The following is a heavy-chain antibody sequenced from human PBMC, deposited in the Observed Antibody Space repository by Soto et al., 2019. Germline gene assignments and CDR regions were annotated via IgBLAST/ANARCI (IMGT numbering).Heavy chain of an antibody. J-gene: IGHJ4*02. D-gene: IGHD1-26*01. CDR3: ARARVSYSFDY. V-gene: IGHV3-11*05. CDR2: ISGSSSDS. CDR1: GFTFTDYY. Sequence: QVQLVESGGGLVRPGGSLRLSCAASGFTFTDYYMGWFRLALGKGLECVSYISGSSSDSNYADSVKGRFTISRDNAKNSLYLHMNSLRAEDTAVYYCARARVSYSFDYWGQGTLVTVSS.